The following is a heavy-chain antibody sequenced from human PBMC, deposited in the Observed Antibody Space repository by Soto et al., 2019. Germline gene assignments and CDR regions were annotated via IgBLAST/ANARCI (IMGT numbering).Heavy chain of an antibody. D-gene: IGHD1-1*01. V-gene: IGHV1-18*01. Sequence: QVHLVQSGAEVKKPGASVKVSCKGSGYAFTTYGITWVRQAPGQGLEWMGWISAHNGNTNYAQKLQGRVTVTRDTSTSPAYMELRSLGSDYTAVYYCARGRYGDYWGQGALVTVSS. CDR1: GYAFTTYG. CDR2: ISAHNGNT. CDR3: ARGRYGDY. J-gene: IGHJ4*02.